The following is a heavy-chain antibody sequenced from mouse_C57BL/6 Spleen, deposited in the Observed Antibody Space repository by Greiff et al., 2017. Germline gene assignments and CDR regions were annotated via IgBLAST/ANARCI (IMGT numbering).Heavy chain of an antibody. Sequence: EVKVVESGGGLVQPGGSLSLSCAASGFTFTDYYMSWVRQPPGKALEWLGFIRNKANGYTTEYSASVKGRFTISRDNSQSILYLQMNALRAEDSATYYCARSYGPMDYWGQGTSVTVSS. V-gene: IGHV7-3*01. CDR2: IRNKANGYTT. J-gene: IGHJ4*01. D-gene: IGHD1-1*02. CDR1: GFTFTDYY. CDR3: ARSYGPMDY.